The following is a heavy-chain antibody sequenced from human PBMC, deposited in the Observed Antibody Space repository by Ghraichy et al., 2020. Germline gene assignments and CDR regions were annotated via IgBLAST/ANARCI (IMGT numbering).Heavy chain of an antibody. Sequence: GESLNISCAASGFTFSSYWMSWVRQAPGKGLEWVANIKQDGSEKYYVDSVKGRFTISRDNAKNSLYLQMNSLRAEDTAVYYCARKGWRAGSGCYYEDWYFDLWGRGTLVTVSS. J-gene: IGHJ2*01. CDR2: IKQDGSEK. D-gene: IGHD3-22*01. CDR1: GFTFSSYW. V-gene: IGHV3-7*01. CDR3: ARKGWRAGSGCYYEDWYFDL.